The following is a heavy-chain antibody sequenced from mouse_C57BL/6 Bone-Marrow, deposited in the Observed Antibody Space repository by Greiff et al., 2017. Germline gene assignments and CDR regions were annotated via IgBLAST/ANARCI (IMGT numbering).Heavy chain of an antibody. Sequence: EVQLQQSGPVLVKPWASVKMSCKASGYTFTDYYMNWVKQSHGKSLEWIGVINPYNGGTSYNQKFKGKATLTVDKSSSTAYMELNSLTSEDSAVYYCARSYYYGSSYVAYWGQGTLVTFSA. J-gene: IGHJ3*01. CDR2: INPYNGGT. D-gene: IGHD1-1*01. V-gene: IGHV1-19*01. CDR3: ARSYYYGSSYVAY. CDR1: GYTFTDYY.